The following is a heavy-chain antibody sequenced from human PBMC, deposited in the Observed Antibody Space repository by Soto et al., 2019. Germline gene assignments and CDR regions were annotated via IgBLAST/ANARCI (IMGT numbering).Heavy chain of an antibody. CDR3: ARVGFGELLYYYYYYMDV. V-gene: IGHV1-8*01. J-gene: IGHJ6*03. CDR1: GYTFTSYD. CDR2: MNPNSGNT. D-gene: IGHD3-10*01. Sequence: QVQLVQSGAEVKKPGASVKVSCKASGYTFTSYDINWVRQATGQGLEWMGWMNPNSGNTGYAQKFRGRVTLTRNTSISTAYVELSSLRSEDTAVYYCARVGFGELLYYYYYYMDVWGKGTTVTVSS.